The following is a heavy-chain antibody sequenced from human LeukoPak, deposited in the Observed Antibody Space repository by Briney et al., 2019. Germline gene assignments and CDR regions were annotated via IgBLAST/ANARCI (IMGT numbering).Heavy chain of an antibody. CDR2: INHSGST. J-gene: IGHJ4*02. CDR3: ARVNSYYFNTSDYLVFDY. V-gene: IGHV4-34*01. CDR1: GGSFSGYY. D-gene: IGHD3-22*01. Sequence: SETLSLTCAVYGGSFSGYYWSWIRQPPGKGLEWIGEINHSGSTNYNPSLKSRLTISVDTSKNQFSLKLSSVTAADTAVYYCARVNSYYFNTSDYLVFDYWGQGTLVAVSS.